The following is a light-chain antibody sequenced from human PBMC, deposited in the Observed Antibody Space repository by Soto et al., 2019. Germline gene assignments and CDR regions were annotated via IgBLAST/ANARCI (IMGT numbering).Light chain of an antibody. CDR3: SSYAGSNNLV. V-gene: IGLV2-8*01. CDR1: SSDFGAYNY. CDR2: EVN. J-gene: IGLJ1*01. Sequence: QSGLTQPPSASGSPGQSVTISCTGASSDFGAYNYVSWYQQHPGKAPKLMIYEVNKRPSGVPDRFSGSKSGNTASLIVSGLQAEDEADYYCSSYAGSNNLVFGTGTKLTVL.